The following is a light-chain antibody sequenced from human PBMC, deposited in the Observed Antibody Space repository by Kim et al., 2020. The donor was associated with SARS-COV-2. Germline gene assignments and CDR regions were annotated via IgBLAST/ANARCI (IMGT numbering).Light chain of an antibody. Sequence: SPRERGTLSGRASQNVGSNLAWYQQKPRQAPRPLIYGASTRATGIPARFSGSGSGTEFTLTISSLQSEDFALYYCQQYNNWPGYSFGQGTKLEI. V-gene: IGKV3-15*01. CDR2: GAS. CDR1: QNVGSN. J-gene: IGKJ2*03. CDR3: QQYNNWPGYS.